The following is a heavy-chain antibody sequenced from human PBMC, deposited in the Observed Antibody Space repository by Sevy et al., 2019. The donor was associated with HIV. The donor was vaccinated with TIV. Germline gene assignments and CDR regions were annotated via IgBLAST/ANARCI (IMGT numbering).Heavy chain of an antibody. CDR1: GYTFTGYY. D-gene: IGHD6-6*01. CDR3: AGFGSSSPPLYYYYGMDV. CDR2: INPNSGGT. V-gene: IGHV1-2*06. J-gene: IGHJ6*02. Sequence: ASVKVSYKASGYTFTGYYMHWVRQAPGQGLEWMGRINPNSGGTNYAQKFQGRVTMTRDTSISTAYMELGRLRSDDTAVYYCAGFGSSSPPLYYYYGMDVWGQGTTVTVSS.